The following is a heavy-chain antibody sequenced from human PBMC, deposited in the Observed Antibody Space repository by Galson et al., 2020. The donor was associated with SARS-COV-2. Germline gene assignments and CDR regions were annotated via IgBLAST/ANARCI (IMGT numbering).Heavy chain of an antibody. Sequence: ASVKVSCKASGYTFTSYGISWVRQAPGQGLEWMAWISAYNGNTNYAQKLQGRVTMTTDTSTSTAYMELRSLRSDDTAVYYCAREVYDSSGCPYFDYWGQGTLVTVSS. D-gene: IGHD3-22*01. CDR1: GYTFTSYG. J-gene: IGHJ4*02. V-gene: IGHV1-18*01. CDR2: ISAYNGNT. CDR3: AREVYDSSGCPYFDY.